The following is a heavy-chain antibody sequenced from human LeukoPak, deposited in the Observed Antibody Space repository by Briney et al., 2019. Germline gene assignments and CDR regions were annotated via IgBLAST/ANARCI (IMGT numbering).Heavy chain of an antibody. CDR2: IIPIFGTA. D-gene: IGHD5-12*01. Sequence: SVKVSCKASGGTFSSYAISWVRQAPGQGLEWMGGIIPIFGTANYAQKFQGRVTITADESTSTAYMELSSLRPEDTAVYYCARGLAVATMASWFDPWGQGTLVTVSS. CDR1: GGTFSSYA. V-gene: IGHV1-69*01. J-gene: IGHJ5*02. CDR3: ARGLAVATMASWFDP.